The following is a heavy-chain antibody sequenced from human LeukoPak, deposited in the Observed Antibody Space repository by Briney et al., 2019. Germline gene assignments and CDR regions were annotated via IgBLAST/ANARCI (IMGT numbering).Heavy chain of an antibody. J-gene: IGHJ5*02. D-gene: IGHD3-3*01. V-gene: IGHV5-51*01. CDR3: ARPLYDFWSGYPNGWFDP. CDR1: GYSFTSYW. Sequence: GESLKISCKGSGYSFTSYWIGWVRQMPGKGLEWTGIIYPGDSDTRYSPSFQGQVTISADKSISTAYLQWSSLKASDTAMYYCARPLYDFWSGYPNGWFDPWGQGTLVTVSS. CDR2: IYPGDSDT.